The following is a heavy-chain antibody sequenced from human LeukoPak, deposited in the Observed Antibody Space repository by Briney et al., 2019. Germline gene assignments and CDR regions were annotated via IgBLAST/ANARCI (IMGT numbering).Heavy chain of an antibody. V-gene: IGHV4-59*01. CDR3: ARDFLGYCSGGSCHDNWFDP. Sequence: SETLSLTCTVSGGSISSYYWSWIRQPPGKGLEWIGYIYYSGSTNYNPSLKSRVTISVDTSKNQFSLKLSSVTAADTAVYYCARDFLGYCSGGSCHDNWFDPWGQGALVTVSS. D-gene: IGHD2-15*01. CDR2: IYYSGST. J-gene: IGHJ5*02. CDR1: GGSISSYY.